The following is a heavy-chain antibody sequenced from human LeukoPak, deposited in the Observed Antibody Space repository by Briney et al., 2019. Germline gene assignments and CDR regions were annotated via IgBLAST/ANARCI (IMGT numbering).Heavy chain of an antibody. CDR1: GGSISSSSYY. V-gene: IGHV4-39*02. D-gene: IGHD3-3*01. CDR3: ARDLYLRFLEWSDAFDI. Sequence: PSETLSLTCTVSGGSISSSSYYWGWIRQPPGKGLEWIGSIYYSGSTYYNPSLKSRVTISVDTSKNQFSLTVTSVTAADTAVYYCARDLYLRFLEWSDAFDIWGQGTMVTVSS. J-gene: IGHJ3*02. CDR2: IYYSGST.